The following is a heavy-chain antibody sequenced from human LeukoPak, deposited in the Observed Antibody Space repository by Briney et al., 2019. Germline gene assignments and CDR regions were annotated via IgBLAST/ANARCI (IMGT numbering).Heavy chain of an antibody. Sequence: GGSLRLSCAASGFTVSSNYMSWVRQAPGKGLEWVSLIYSDGTTYYAGSVKGRFTTSRDNSKNTLYLQMNSLRAEDTAVYYCAKAHRGITMIVVVITTYAFDIWGQGTMVTVSS. CDR3: AKAHRGITMIVVVITTYAFDI. J-gene: IGHJ3*02. V-gene: IGHV3-66*01. D-gene: IGHD3-22*01. CDR2: IYSDGTT. CDR1: GFTVSSNY.